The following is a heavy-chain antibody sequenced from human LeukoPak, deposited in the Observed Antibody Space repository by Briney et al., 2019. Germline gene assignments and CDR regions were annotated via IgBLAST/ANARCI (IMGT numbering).Heavy chain of an antibody. Sequence: ASETLSLTCTVSGGSISSYYWSWIRQPPGKGLEWIGEINHSGSTNYNPSLKSRVTISVDTSKNQFSLKLSSVTAADTAVYYCARGDRIMVVTAIGPLDYWGQGTLVTVSS. CDR1: GGSISSYY. CDR2: INHSGST. J-gene: IGHJ4*02. D-gene: IGHD2-21*02. V-gene: IGHV4-34*01. CDR3: ARGDRIMVVTAIGPLDY.